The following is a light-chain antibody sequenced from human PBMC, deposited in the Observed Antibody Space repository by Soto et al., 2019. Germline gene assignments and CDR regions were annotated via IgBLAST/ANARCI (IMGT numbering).Light chain of an antibody. CDR2: GAS. CDR3: QQYNSWPPVP. CDR1: QSVSNN. V-gene: IGKV3-15*01. J-gene: IGKJ5*01. Sequence: EIVMTQSPVTLSVSPGERVTLSCRASQSVSNNLARYQQKSGQAPRLLIYGASTRVTGIPARFSGSGSRTEFALTISSLQSGDFAIYSCQQYNSWPPVPFGQGTRLHIK.